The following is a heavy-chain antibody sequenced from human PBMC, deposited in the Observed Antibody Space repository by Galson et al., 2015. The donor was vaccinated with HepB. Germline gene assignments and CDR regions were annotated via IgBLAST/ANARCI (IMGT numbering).Heavy chain of an antibody. CDR1: GFTFSNYA. J-gene: IGHJ4*02. CDR3: ARAVVPAADFDY. CDR2: ISYDGSSA. D-gene: IGHD2-2*01. Sequence: SLRLSCAASGFTFSNYAMHWVRQAPGKGLEWVAVISYDGSSAHYADSVKGRFTVARDDSKNTLYLQMISLRAEDTAVYYCARAVVPAADFDYWGQGTLVTVSS. V-gene: IGHV3-30-3*01.